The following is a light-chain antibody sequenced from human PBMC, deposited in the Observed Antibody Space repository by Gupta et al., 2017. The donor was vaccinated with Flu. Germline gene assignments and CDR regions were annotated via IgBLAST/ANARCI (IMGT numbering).Light chain of an antibody. CDR1: QHITNY. V-gene: IGKV1-33*01. CDR2: DAS. J-gene: IGKJ5*01. Sequence: IKMTQPPSSLSASLGDRVTITCRASQHITNYLNWYQQKPGKAPQLLIYDASNLETGVPSRFSGSGSGTDFSVTISRLQAEDFATYYCQQYDKIPVTFGQGTRLDI. CDR3: QQYDKIPVT.